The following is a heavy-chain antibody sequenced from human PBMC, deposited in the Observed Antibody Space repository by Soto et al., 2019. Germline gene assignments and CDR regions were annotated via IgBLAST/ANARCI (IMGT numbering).Heavy chain of an antibody. CDR2: TYYRSKWYN. J-gene: IGHJ4*02. CDR1: GDSVSSNSAA. CDR3: ARDRNTGGSTPVGYYFDY. V-gene: IGHV6-1*01. D-gene: IGHD7-27*01. Sequence: KQSQTLSLTCAISGDSVSSNSAAWNWIRQSPSRGLEWLGRTYYRSKWYNDYAVSVKSRITINPDTSKNQFSLQLNSVTPEDTAVYYCARDRNTGGSTPVGYYFDYWGQGTLVTVSS.